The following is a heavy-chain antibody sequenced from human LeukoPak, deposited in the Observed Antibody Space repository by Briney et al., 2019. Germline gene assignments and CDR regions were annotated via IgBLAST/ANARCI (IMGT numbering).Heavy chain of an antibody. J-gene: IGHJ4*02. V-gene: IGHV1-2*02. D-gene: IGHD3-10*01. CDR2: INPNSGGV. CDR1: GYAFTGYY. CDR3: ARGGTYYIKLDY. Sequence: ASVKVSCKASGYAFTGYYIHWVRQAPGQGLEWMAWINPNSGGVNYADSFEGRVTMTRDTSISTAYLELRGPRPDDTAVYYCARGGTYYIKLDYWGQGTLVTVSS.